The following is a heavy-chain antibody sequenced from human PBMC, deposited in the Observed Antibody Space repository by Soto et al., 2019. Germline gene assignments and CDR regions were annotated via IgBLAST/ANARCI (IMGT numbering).Heavy chain of an antibody. CDR1: GYSFIGYY. CDR3: ARDAVSTIGDFDY. J-gene: IGHJ4*02. Sequence: QVQLVQSGPEVTKPGASVKVSCKASGYSFIGYYLHWIRQAPGQGLEWMGWINPNSGATNRAHKFPGRVTMARDTSITTAYLEVSSLASDDTAIYFCARDAVSTIGDFDYWGQGTLVTVSS. D-gene: IGHD5-12*01. CDR2: INPNSGAT. V-gene: IGHV1-2*02.